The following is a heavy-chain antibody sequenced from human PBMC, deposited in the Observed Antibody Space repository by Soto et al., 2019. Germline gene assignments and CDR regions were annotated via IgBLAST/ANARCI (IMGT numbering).Heavy chain of an antibody. J-gene: IGHJ6*03. CDR3: ARARGYSYALGLYYYMDV. Sequence: ASVKVSCKASGYTFTGYYMHWVRQAPGQGLEWMGWINPNSGGTNYAQKFQGWVTMTRDTSISTAYMELSRLRSDDTAVYYCARARGYSYALGLYYYMDVWGKGTTVTVSS. V-gene: IGHV1-2*04. D-gene: IGHD5-18*01. CDR2: INPNSGGT. CDR1: GYTFTGYY.